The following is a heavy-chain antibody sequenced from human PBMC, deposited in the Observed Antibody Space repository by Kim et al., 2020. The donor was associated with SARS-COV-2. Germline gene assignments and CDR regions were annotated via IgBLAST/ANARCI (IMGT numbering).Heavy chain of an antibody. D-gene: IGHD2-2*01. J-gene: IGHJ4*02. Sequence: GESLKISCKGSGYTFTNYWIGWVRQMPGKGLEWMGIIYPGDSETRSSPSFQGQVTISADKSINTAYVQWSSLKASDTGLYYCARSPTGSRGLYYFDYWGQGTLVTVSS. CDR3: ARSPTGSRGLYYFDY. V-gene: IGHV5-51*01. CDR1: GYTFTNYW. CDR2: IYPGDSET.